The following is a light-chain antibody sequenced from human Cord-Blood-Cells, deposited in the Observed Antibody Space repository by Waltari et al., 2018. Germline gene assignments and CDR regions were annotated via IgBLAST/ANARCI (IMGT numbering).Light chain of an antibody. Sequence: SSELTQDPAVSVAFGPTVRITCQGDSLRSYYASWYQQKPGQAPLLVIYGKNNRPSGIPDRFSGSSSGNTASLTITGAQAEDEADYYCNSRDSSGNRVFGGGTKLTVL. J-gene: IGLJ3*02. CDR1: SLRSYY. CDR3: NSRDSSGNRV. V-gene: IGLV3-19*01. CDR2: GKN.